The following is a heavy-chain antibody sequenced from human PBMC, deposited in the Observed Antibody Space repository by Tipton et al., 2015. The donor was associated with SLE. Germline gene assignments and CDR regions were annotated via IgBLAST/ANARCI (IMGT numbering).Heavy chain of an antibody. CDR3: ARGVGATPY. D-gene: IGHD1-26*01. V-gene: IGHV4-4*09. Sequence: TLSLTCAVYGGSFSGYYWSWIRQPPGKGLEWIGYIYTSGSTNYNPSLKSRVTISVDTSKNQFSLKLSSVTAADTAVYYCARGVGATPYWGQGTLVTVSS. CDR2: IYTSGST. CDR1: GGSFSGYY. J-gene: IGHJ4*02.